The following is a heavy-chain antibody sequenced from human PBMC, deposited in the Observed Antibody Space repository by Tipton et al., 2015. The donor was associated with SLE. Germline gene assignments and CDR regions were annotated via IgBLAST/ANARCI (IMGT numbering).Heavy chain of an antibody. Sequence: TLSLTCTVSGGSISTYYWSWIRQPPKQGLEWIGWIYHTGSTDYNPSLKSRVTISVDTSKNQFSLKLSSVTAADTAVYYCARGISWGWFDPWGQGTLVTVSS. CDR1: GGSISTYY. CDR3: ARGISWGWFDP. CDR2: IYHTGST. V-gene: IGHV4-59*01. J-gene: IGHJ5*02. D-gene: IGHD3-16*01.